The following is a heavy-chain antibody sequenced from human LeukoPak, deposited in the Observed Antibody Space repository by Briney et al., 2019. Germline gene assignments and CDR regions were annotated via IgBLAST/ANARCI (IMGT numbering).Heavy chain of an antibody. V-gene: IGHV3-74*01. CDR2: INTDGSDT. CDR1: GFTFNIYW. D-gene: IGHD6-19*01. CDR3: VRASRGWYYFDY. J-gene: IGHJ4*02. Sequence: GGSLRLSCAASGFTFNIYWMDWVRQAPGKGLIWVSRINTDGSDTTYADSVKGRFTISREIAKNSLYLQMNSLRDGDTAVYYCVRASRGWYYFDYWGQGTLVTVSS.